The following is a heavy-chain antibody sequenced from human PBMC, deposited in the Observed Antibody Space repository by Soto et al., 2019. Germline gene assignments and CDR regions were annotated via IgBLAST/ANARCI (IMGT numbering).Heavy chain of an antibody. Sequence: SETLSLTCTISGGSISVYYWSWIRQSPRQGLEWIGYVYDNGRPYYSPSLKSRVIISADTSKNQISLKLTSATAADTAVYYCARGVGSSPPRYWGRGTLVTVSS. CDR1: GGSISVYY. CDR3: ARGVGSSPPRY. CDR2: VYDNGRP. J-gene: IGHJ4*02. D-gene: IGHD3-9*01. V-gene: IGHV4-59*01.